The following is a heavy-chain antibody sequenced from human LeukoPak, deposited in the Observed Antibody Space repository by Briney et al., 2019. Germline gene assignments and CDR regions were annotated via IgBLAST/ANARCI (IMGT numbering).Heavy chain of an antibody. CDR2: ISSSGSTI. V-gene: IGHV3-48*03. Sequence: GGSLRLSCAASGFTFSSYEMNWVGQAPGRGLEWVSYISSSGSTIYYADSVKGRFTISRDNAKNSLYLQMNSLRAEDTAVYYCARGGSSWDFHYYYYMDVWGKGTTVTVSS. CDR3: ARGGSSWDFHYYYYMDV. J-gene: IGHJ6*03. D-gene: IGHD6-13*01. CDR1: GFTFSSYE.